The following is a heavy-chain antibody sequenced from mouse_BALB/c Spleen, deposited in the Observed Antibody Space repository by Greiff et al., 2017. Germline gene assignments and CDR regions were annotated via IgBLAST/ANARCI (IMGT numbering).Heavy chain of an antibody. J-gene: IGHJ1*01. Sequence: EVQLVESGGGLVKPGGSLKLSCAASGFTFSDYYMYWVRQTPEKRLEWVATISDGGSYTYYPDSVKGRFTISRDNAKNNLYLQMSSLKSEDTAMYYIERDGRYGSSPYWYFDVWGAGTTVTVSS. CDR1: GFTFSDYY. D-gene: IGHD1-1*01. CDR3: ERDGRYGSSPYWYFDV. CDR2: ISDGGSYT. V-gene: IGHV5-4*02.